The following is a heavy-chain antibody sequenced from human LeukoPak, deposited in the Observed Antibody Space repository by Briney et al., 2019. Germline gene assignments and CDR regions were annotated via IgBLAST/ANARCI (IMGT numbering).Heavy chain of an antibody. CDR2: IHYSGST. CDR3: ARGGRGYSYGRRFDY. J-gene: IGHJ4*02. Sequence: PSETLSLTCTVSGGSISSYYWSWIRQPPGKGLEWIGYIHYSGSTNYNPSLKSRVTISVDTSKNQFSLKLSSVTAADTAVYYCARGGRGYSYGRRFDYWGQGTLVTVSS. CDR1: GGSISSYY. D-gene: IGHD5-18*01. V-gene: IGHV4-59*12.